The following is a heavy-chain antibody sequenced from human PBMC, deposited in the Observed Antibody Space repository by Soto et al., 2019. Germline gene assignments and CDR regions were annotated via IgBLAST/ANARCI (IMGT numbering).Heavy chain of an antibody. D-gene: IGHD6-13*01. CDR3: AREPSTFSSRWYVLDY. CDR2: IWYDGSNE. J-gene: IGHJ4*02. Sequence: QVQLVESGGGVVQPGRSLRLSCVASGFTFSNYGMHWVRQAPGKGLEWMALIWYDGSNEYYADSVKGQFTISRDNSKNTLYLQMNSLRAEDTAVYYCAREPSTFSSRWYVLDYWGQGTLVTVSS. CDR1: GFTFSNYG. V-gene: IGHV3-33*01.